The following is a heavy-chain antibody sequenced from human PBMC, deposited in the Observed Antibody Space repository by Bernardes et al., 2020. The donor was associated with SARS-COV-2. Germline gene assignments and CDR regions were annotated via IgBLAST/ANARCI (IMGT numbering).Heavy chain of an antibody. Sequence: GGSLRLSCAASGFTFSSYGMHWVRQAPGKGLEWVAAIWDDGSNKYYADSVKGRFTISRDNSKNTLYLQMNSLRAEDTAVYYCARGTYYDFWSGYLSVAFDIWGQGTMVTVSS. V-gene: IGHV3-33*01. CDR2: IWDDGSNK. J-gene: IGHJ3*02. CDR1: GFTFSSYG. CDR3: ARGTYYDFWSGYLSVAFDI. D-gene: IGHD3-3*01.